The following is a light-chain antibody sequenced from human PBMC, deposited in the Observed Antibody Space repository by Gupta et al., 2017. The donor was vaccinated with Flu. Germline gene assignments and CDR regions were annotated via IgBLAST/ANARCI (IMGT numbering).Light chain of an antibody. V-gene: IGKV1-39*01. CDR1: QGVSTY. CDR3: QQSFTAPYT. CDR2: AAS. Sequence: XMTXXPXXLXASVGDRFTITCRASQGVSTYLNWYQQKPGQAPKLLISAASTLRSGFPSRFSGSGSGTDFTLSISSLQREDFATYYCQQSFTAPYTFGQGTRVQI. J-gene: IGKJ2*01.